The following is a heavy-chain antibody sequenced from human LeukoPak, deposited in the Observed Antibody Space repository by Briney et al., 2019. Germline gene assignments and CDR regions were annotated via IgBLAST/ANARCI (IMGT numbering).Heavy chain of an antibody. V-gene: IGHV1-18*01. CDR2: ISAYNGNT. CDR1: GYTFTSYG. J-gene: IGHJ6*02. Sequence: ASVKVSCKASGYTFTSYGISWVRQAPGQGLEWMGWISAYNGNTNYAQKLQGRVTMTTDTSTSTAYMELRSLRSDDTAVYYCASTLGYCSGGSCFNYYYYYGMDVWGQGTTVTVSS. D-gene: IGHD2-15*01. CDR3: ASTLGYCSGGSCFNYYYYYGMDV.